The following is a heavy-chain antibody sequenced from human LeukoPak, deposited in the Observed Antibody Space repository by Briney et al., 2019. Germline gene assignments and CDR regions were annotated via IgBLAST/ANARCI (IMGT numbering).Heavy chain of an antibody. CDR2: IYYSGST. J-gene: IGHJ4*02. D-gene: IGHD6-13*01. CDR3: ASSRSSWYYFDY. CDR1: GGSISSYY. Sequence: SETLSLTCTVSGGSISSYYWSWIRQPPGKGLEWIGYIYYSGSTNYNPSLKSRVTIPVDTSKNQFSLKLSSVTAADTAVYYCASSRSSWYYFDYWGQGTLVTVSS. V-gene: IGHV4-59*01.